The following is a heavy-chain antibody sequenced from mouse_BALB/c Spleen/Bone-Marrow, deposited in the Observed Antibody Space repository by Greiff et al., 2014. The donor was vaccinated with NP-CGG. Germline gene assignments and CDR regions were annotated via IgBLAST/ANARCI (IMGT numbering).Heavy chain of an antibody. V-gene: IGHV5-6-3*01. J-gene: IGHJ3*01. CDR2: INSNGGST. CDR3: ARDNYYDYDGFAY. D-gene: IGHD2-4*01. Sequence: EVKLMESGGGLVQPGGSLKISCAASGFTFSSYGMSWVRQTPDKRLDLVATINSNGGSTHYPDSVKGRFTISRDNAKNTLYLQMSSLKSEDTAMYYCARDNYYDYDGFAYWGQGTLVTVSA. CDR1: GFTFSSYG.